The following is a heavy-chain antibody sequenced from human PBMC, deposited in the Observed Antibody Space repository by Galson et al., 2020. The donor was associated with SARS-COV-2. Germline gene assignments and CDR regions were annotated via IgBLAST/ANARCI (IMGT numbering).Heavy chain of an antibody. CDR2: ISSSSSYI. Sequence: PGGSLRLSCAASGFTFSSYSMNWVRQAPGKGLEWVSSISSSSSYIYYAGSVKGRFTIPRDNAKNSLYLQMNSLRAEDTAVYYCASFFTEYSLVGQPRDVEYYYYYGMDVWGQGTTVTVSS. J-gene: IGHJ6*02. CDR1: GFTFSSYS. D-gene: IGHD2-21*01. V-gene: IGHV3-21*01. CDR3: ASFFTEYSLVGQPRDVEYYYYYGMDV.